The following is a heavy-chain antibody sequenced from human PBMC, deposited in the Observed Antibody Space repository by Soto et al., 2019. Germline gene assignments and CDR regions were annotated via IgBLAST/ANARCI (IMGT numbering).Heavy chain of an antibody. CDR3: ARGTWIQLWLQPLNYYYGMDV. CDR1: GGSFSGYY. Sequence: SETLSLTCAVYGGSFSGYYWSWIRQPPGKGLEWIGEINHSGSTNYNPSLKSRVTISVDTSKNQFSLKLSSVTAADTAVYYCARGTWIQLWLQPLNYYYGMDVWGQGTTVTVSS. D-gene: IGHD5-18*01. CDR2: INHSGST. J-gene: IGHJ6*02. V-gene: IGHV4-34*01.